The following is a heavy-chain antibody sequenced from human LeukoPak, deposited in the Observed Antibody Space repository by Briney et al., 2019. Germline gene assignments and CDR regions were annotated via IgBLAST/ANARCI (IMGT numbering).Heavy chain of an antibody. J-gene: IGHJ5*02. CDR1: GGSISSSSYY. Sequence: SETLSLTCTVSGGSISSSSYYWGWIRQPPGKGLEWIGSIYHSGSTNYNPSLKSRVTISVDKSTNQFSLTLSSVTAADTAVYYCARGSTSGSYYWFDPWGQGTLVTVSS. V-gene: IGHV4-39*07. D-gene: IGHD1-26*01. CDR3: ARGSTSGSYYWFDP. CDR2: IYHSGST.